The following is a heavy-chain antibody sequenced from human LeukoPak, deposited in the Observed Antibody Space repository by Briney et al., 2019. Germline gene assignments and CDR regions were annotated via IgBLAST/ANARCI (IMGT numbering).Heavy chain of an antibody. CDR2: INPSGGST. D-gene: IGHD6-6*01. CDR3: ARGVRSIAAVGHYMDV. V-gene: IGHV1-46*01. CDR1: GYTFTSYY. Sequence: ASVKVSCKASGYTFTSYYMHWVRQAPGQGLEWMGIINPSGGSTSYAQKFRGRVTMTRDTSTSTVYMELSSLRSEDTAVYYCARGVRSIAAVGHYMDVWGKGTTVTVSS. J-gene: IGHJ6*03.